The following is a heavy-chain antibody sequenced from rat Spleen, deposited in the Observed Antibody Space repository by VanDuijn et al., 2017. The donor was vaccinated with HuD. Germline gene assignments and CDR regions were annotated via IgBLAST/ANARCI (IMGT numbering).Heavy chain of an antibody. CDR3: ASQYYYDGYYRDY. J-gene: IGHJ2*01. V-gene: IGHV2S61*01. CDR2: IWGNGNT. D-gene: IGHD1-12*03. CDR1: GFSLNNFN. Sequence: QVQLKESGPGLVKPSLTLSLTCTVSGFSLNNFNVHWVRRPTGRGLEWMGVIWGNGNTNYTSALKSRLSISRDTSKSQVFLKMNNLQTEDTAMYFCASQYYYDGYYRDYWGQGVMVTVSS.